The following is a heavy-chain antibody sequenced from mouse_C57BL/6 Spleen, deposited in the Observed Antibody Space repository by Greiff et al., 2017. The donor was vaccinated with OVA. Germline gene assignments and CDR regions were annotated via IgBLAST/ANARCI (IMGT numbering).Heavy chain of an antibody. V-gene: IGHV14-2*01. CDR3: ARGAYSNYVAWFAY. Sequence: EVMLVESGAELVKPGASVKLSCTASGFNIKDYYMHWVKQRTEQGLEWIGRIDPEDGETKYAPKFQGKATITADTSSNTAYLQLSSLTSEDTAVYYCARGAYSNYVAWFAYWGQGTLVTVSA. CDR1: GFNIKDYY. D-gene: IGHD2-5*01. CDR2: IDPEDGET. J-gene: IGHJ3*01.